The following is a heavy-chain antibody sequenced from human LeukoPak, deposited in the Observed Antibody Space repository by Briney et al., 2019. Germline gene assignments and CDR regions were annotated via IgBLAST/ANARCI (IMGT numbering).Heavy chain of an antibody. D-gene: IGHD6-19*01. CDR2: IDPSGGST. J-gene: IGHJ4*02. V-gene: IGHV1-46*01. CDR1: GYTFTIYY. CDR3: ARASSGWLFDY. Sequence: ASVKVSFKASGYTFTIYYMHWVRQAPGQGLEWMAIIDPSGGSTSYAQKFQGRVTMTRDTSTSTVYMELSSLRSEDTAVYYCARASSGWLFDYWGQGTLVTVSS.